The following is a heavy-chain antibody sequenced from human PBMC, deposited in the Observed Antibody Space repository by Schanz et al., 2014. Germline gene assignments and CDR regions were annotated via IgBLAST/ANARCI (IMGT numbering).Heavy chain of an antibody. CDR1: GYAFTSYG. Sequence: QVQLVQSGAEVKKPGASVKVSCKASGYAFTSYGISWVRQAPGQGLEWMGWISANSGKTNYAQKLQGRVTMTTDTVATTAYMDLRSLTSDGTAVYYCARAGTSRGACVGEGYAVDIWGQGTLVTVSS. CDR3: ARAGTSRGACVGEGYAVDI. D-gene: IGHD3-10*01. V-gene: IGHV1-18*01. CDR2: ISANSGKT. J-gene: IGHJ4*02.